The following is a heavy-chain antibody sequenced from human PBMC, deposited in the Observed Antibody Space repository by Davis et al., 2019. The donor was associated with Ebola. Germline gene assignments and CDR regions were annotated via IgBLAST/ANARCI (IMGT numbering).Heavy chain of an antibody. J-gene: IGHJ4*02. CDR3: AREGTATDY. V-gene: IGHV3-21*06. CDR2: ISADSAYT. CDR1: GFTFSTYT. Sequence: PGGSLRLSCAASGFTFSTYTMAWVRQAPGKGLEWVSSISADSAYTFYADSLKGRFTISRDNAKNSLYLQMNTLRAEDTALYYCAREGTATDYWGQGTLVTVSS. D-gene: IGHD2-21*02.